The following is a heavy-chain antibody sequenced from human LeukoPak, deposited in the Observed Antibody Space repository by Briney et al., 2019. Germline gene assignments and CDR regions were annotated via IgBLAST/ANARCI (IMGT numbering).Heavy chain of an antibody. CDR1: GFMFAGYV. V-gene: IGHV3-49*04. Sequence: PGGSLRLSCADTGFMFAGYVMSWVRQAPGKGLEWVGFIRSKAYGGTTEYAASVKGRFTISRDDSKSIAYLQMNSLKTEDTAVYYCTRQWFGELSNWGQGTLVTVSS. CDR3: TRQWFGELSN. D-gene: IGHD3-10*01. CDR2: IRSKAYGGTT. J-gene: IGHJ4*02.